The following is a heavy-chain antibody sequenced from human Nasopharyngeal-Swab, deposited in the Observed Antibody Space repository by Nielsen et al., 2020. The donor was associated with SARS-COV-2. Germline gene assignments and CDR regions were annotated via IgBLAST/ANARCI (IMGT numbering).Heavy chain of an antibody. CDR2: IYYTGSS. J-gene: IGHJ4*02. D-gene: IGHD6-13*01. CDR1: GGSISSSSFY. CDR3: ARSSTAAAIYIDY. Sequence: SETLSPTCSVSGGSISSSSFYWGWIRQPPGKGLEWIGSIYYTGSSHYNPSLESRVTISVDTSKNQFSLKLSSVTAADTAVYYCARSSTAAAIYIDYWGQGTLVTVSS. V-gene: IGHV4-39*01.